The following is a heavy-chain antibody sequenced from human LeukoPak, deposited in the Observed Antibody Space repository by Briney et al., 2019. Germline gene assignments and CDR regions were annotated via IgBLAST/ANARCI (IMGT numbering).Heavy chain of an antibody. CDR2: IYYSGST. CDR1: GGSISSSSYY. J-gene: IGHJ3*02. D-gene: IGHD3-22*01. Sequence: PSETLSLTCTVSGGSISSSSYYWGWIRQPPGKGLEWIGSIYYSGSTYYNPSLKSRVTISVDTSKNQFSLKLSSVTAADTAVYYCARGSYDSSGGHAFDIWGQGTMVTVSS. CDR3: ARGSYDSSGGHAFDI. V-gene: IGHV4-39*07.